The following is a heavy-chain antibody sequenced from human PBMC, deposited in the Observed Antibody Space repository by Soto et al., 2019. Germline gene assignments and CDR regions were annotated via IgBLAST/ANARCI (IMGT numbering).Heavy chain of an antibody. V-gene: IGHV4-59*08. J-gene: IGHJ4*02. CDR2: IYYRGST. Sequence: SETLSLTSTVSGGSISSYYWSWIRQPPGKGLEWIGYIYYRGSTNYNPSLKSRVTISVDTSKNQFSLKLSSVTAADTAVYYCARLCSSTSCYSEFDYWGQGTLVTVSS. CDR3: ARLCSSTSCYSEFDY. CDR1: GGSISSYY. D-gene: IGHD2-2*01.